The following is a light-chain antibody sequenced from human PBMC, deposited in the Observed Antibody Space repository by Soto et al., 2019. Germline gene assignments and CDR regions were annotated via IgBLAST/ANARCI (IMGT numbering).Light chain of an antibody. Sequence: EVVLTQSPGTLSLSPGERATLSCRVSQSVGGTYLAWYQQKPGQAPRLLMYDASNRATGIPDRFSGSRSGTDFTLTISRLEPDDFVVYFCQDYGTSRTFGQGTKVEIK. CDR1: QSVGGTY. V-gene: IGKV3-20*01. J-gene: IGKJ1*01. CDR3: QDYGTSRT. CDR2: DAS.